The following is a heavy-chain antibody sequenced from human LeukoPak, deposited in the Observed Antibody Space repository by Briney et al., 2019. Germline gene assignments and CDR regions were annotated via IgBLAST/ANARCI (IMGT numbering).Heavy chain of an antibody. D-gene: IGHD2-15*01. Sequence: SETLSLTCTVSGGSISSSSYYWGWIRQPPGKGLEWIGSIYYSGSTYYNPSLKSRVTISVDTSKNQFSLKLSSVTAADTAVYYCARGHPRYCSGGSCYSGGMDHWGQGTLVTVSS. V-gene: IGHV4-39*07. CDR1: GGSISSSSYY. CDR2: IYYSGST. CDR3: ARGHPRYCSGGSCYSGGMDH. J-gene: IGHJ4*02.